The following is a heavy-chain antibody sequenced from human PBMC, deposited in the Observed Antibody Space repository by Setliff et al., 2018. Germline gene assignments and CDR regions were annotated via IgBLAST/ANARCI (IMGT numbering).Heavy chain of an antibody. D-gene: IGHD3-22*01. CDR1: GFTFSNYS. Sequence: GGSLRLSCAASGFTFSNYSMNWVRQAPGKGLEWISYISSTSGTIYYADSVKGRFTISRDNAKNSLYLQMNSLRAEDTAVYYCATNPRKGRSGGYYYDDPYYYYMDVWGKGTTVTVSS. CDR3: ATNPRKGRSGGYYYDDPYYYYMDV. V-gene: IGHV3-48*01. J-gene: IGHJ6*03. CDR2: ISSTSGTI.